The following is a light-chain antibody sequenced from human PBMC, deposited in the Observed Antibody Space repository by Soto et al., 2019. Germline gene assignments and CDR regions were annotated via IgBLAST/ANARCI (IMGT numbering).Light chain of an antibody. CDR2: DVS. V-gene: IGLV2-14*01. CDR3: RSYTTSNTRPIV. Sequence: QSALTQPASVSGSPGQSITISCTGTSSDVGGYNYVSWYQQHPGKAPKFMIYDVSNRPSGVSNRFSGSKSGNTASLTISGLQAEDEADYYCRSYTTSNTRPIVFGTGTKLTVL. J-gene: IGLJ1*01. CDR1: SSDVGGYNY.